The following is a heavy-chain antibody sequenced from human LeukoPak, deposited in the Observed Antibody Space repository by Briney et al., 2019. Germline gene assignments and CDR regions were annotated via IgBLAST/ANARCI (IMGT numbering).Heavy chain of an antibody. CDR1: GGSISGYY. V-gene: IGHV4-59*08. J-gene: IGHJ5*02. CDR3: ASLGEIGYWFDP. D-gene: IGHD3-10*01. CDR2: SYFTGST. Sequence: SETLSLTCTVSGGSISGYYWTWIRQPPGKGLEWIGYSYFTGSTSYNPSLKSRVTISVDTSKNQFSLKLSSVTAADTAVYYCASLGEIGYWFDPWGQGTLVTVSS.